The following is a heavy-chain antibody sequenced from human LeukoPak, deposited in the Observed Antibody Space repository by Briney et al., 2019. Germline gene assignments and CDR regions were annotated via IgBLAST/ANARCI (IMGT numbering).Heavy chain of an antibody. J-gene: IGHJ3*02. CDR1: GDSVSRNRSA. Sequence: SQTLSLTCAIYGDSVSRNRSAWNWIRQSPSRGLQWLGRTYYRSKWFENYSLSVKSRLTIIPDTSKNQFSLHLNSVTLEDTAVYYCARSLVGERDAFDIWGQGTMVTVSS. CDR2: TYYRSKWFE. CDR3: ARSLVGERDAFDI. V-gene: IGHV6-1*01. D-gene: IGHD1-26*01.